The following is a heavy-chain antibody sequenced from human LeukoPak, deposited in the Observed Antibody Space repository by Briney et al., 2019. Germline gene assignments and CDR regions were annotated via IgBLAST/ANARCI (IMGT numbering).Heavy chain of an antibody. Sequence: PGGTLRLSCAASGFTVSSNSMSWVRQAPGKGLEWVSVTNSGGTTYYADSVKGRFTISRDNSKNTLYLQMNSLRAEDTAVYYCARGGWYFDLWGRGTLVTVSS. CDR2: TNSGGTT. V-gene: IGHV3-53*01. J-gene: IGHJ2*01. CDR1: GFTVSSNS. CDR3: ARGGWYFDL.